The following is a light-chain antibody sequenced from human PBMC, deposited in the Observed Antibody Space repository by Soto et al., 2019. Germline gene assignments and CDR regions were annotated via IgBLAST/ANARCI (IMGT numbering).Light chain of an antibody. CDR2: SAS. CDR1: ESVGSTY. CDR3: QQRSNWPPWT. J-gene: IGKJ1*01. V-gene: IGKV3D-20*02. Sequence: IVLTQSPGTLSLSPGERATLSCRASESVGSTYLAWYQQKPGQPPRLLIYSASSRATGVPDRFSGSGSGTDFTLTISSLEPEDFAVYYCQQRSNWPPWTFGQGTKV.